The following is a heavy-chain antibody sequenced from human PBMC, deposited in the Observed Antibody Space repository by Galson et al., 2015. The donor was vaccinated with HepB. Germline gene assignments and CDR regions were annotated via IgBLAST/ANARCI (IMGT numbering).Heavy chain of an antibody. Sequence: SLRLSCAASGFTFSSYSMNWVRQAPGKGLEWVSSISSSSSYIYYADSVKGRFTISRDNAKNSLYLQMNNLRAEDTAVYYCVNPVPDAFDIWGQGTMVTVSS. V-gene: IGHV3-21*01. CDR1: GFTFSSYS. J-gene: IGHJ3*02. CDR3: VNPVPDAFDI. CDR2: ISSSSSYI.